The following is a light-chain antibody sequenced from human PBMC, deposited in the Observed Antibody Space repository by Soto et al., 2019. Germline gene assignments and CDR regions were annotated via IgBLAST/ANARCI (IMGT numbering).Light chain of an antibody. CDR1: QTISSW. V-gene: IGKV1-5*01. CDR3: QQYESYSPWT. Sequence: DIQMTQSPSTLSGSVGDRVTITCRASQTISSWLAWYQQKPGKAAKLLIYDASTLQSGVPSRYSGSGSWTEFTPIISNLQPDDYSTYYCQQYESYSPWTFGQGTKVDIK. CDR2: DAS. J-gene: IGKJ1*01.